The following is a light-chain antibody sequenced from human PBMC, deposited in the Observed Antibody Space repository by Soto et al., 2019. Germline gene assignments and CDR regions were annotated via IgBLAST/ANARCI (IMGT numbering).Light chain of an antibody. J-gene: IGLJ3*02. V-gene: IGLV2-23*02. Sequence: QSALTQPASVSGSPGQSITLSCTGTSSDVGSYNLVSWYQQHPGKAPKLMIYEVSKRPSGVSNRFSGSKSGNTASLTISGLQAEDEADYYCCSYAGSSTPSVFGGGTKLTVL. CDR2: EVS. CDR3: CSYAGSSTPSV. CDR1: SSDVGSYNL.